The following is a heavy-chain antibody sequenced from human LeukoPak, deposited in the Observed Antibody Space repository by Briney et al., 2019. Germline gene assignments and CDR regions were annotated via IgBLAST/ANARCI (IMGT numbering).Heavy chain of an antibody. Sequence: QGRGSLRLSCAASGFTFSSYAMSWVRQAPGKGLEWVSAINSVGSSTYYADSVKGRFTISRDNSKNTLDLQMNSLRAEDTALYYCANLVATGLDYWGQGTLVTVSS. V-gene: IGHV3-23*01. J-gene: IGHJ4*02. D-gene: IGHD3-10*01. CDR1: GFTFSSYA. CDR3: ANLVATGLDY. CDR2: INSVGSST.